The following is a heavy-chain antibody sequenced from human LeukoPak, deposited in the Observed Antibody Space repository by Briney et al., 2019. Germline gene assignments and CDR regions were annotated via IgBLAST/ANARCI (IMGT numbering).Heavy chain of an antibody. D-gene: IGHD3-9*01. CDR3: ASSRSAYDFLTGYSSDTNWFDP. Sequence: SETLSLICTVSGGSITSGGYYWSWIRQYPGKGLEWIGYIFYTGATHYNPSLKSRVFISMDMSKNQFSLKLSSVTAADTAVYYCASSRSAYDFLTGYSSDTNWFDPWGQGTLVTVSS. CDR1: GGSITSGGYY. CDR2: IFYTGAT. V-gene: IGHV4-31*03. J-gene: IGHJ5*02.